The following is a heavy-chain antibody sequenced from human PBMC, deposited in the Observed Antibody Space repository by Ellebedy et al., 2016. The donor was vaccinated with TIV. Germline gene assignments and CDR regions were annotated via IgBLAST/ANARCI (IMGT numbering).Heavy chain of an antibody. Sequence: AASVKVSCKGVGGSINSYTITWVRKAPGQGLEWMGGIIPIFGTTRYAEKFQGRLTLTADDSTTTVYMELSSCRSEDTAMYYCARDGRLVRPTTWGQGTLVTVSS. CDR3: ARDGRLVRPTT. D-gene: IGHD1-26*01. V-gene: IGHV1-69*13. J-gene: IGHJ4*02. CDR2: IIPIFGTT. CDR1: GGSINSYT.